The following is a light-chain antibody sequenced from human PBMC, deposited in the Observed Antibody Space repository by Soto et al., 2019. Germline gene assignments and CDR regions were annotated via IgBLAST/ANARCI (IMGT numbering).Light chain of an antibody. CDR1: QSISSW. CDR3: QQYNNYSWT. J-gene: IGKJ1*01. Sequence: DIQMTQSPSTLSASVGERVTITCRASQSISSWLAWYQQKPGKAHKVLIYKASSLESGVPSRFSGSGSGTEFTLTISSLQPDDFATYYCQQYNNYSWTFGQGTKVEIK. V-gene: IGKV1-5*03. CDR2: KAS.